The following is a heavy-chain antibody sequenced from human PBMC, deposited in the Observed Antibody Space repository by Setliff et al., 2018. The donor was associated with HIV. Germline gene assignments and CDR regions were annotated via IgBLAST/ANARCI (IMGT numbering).Heavy chain of an antibody. J-gene: IGHJ5*02. D-gene: IGHD3-10*01. CDR2: INANTGNP. CDR3: ARDYNYASGTYNWFDP. Sequence: ASVKVSCKASADTFTNCLINWVRQAPGRGLELMGWINANTGNPRYAPGFTGRFVFSLDTSATTAHLQINGLKTDDTAVYYCARDYNYASGTYNWFDPWGQGTLVTV. V-gene: IGHV7-4-1*02. CDR1: ADTFTNCL.